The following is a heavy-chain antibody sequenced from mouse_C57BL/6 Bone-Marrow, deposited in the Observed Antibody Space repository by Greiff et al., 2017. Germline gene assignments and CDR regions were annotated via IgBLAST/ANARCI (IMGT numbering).Heavy chain of an antibody. Sequence: VQLQQSGAELARPGASVKMSCKASGYTFTSYTMHWVKQRPGQGLEWIGYINPSSGYTKYNQKFKDKATLTADKSSSTAYMQLSSLTSEDSAVYFCARGPLYYDYAWFAYWGQGTLVTVSA. CDR3: ARGPLYYDYAWFAY. V-gene: IGHV1-4*01. CDR1: GYTFTSYT. D-gene: IGHD2-4*01. J-gene: IGHJ3*01. CDR2: INPSSGYT.